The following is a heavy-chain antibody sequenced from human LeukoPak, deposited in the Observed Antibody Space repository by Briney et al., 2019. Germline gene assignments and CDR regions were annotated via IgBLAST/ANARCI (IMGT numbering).Heavy chain of an antibody. Sequence: ASVKVSCKSSGYTFTSYYMHWVRQPPGQGREGVGIINPSGGSTSSAQQFQGRVTMTRDTSTSTVYMELSSLRSEDTDVYYCARSYSSGSRPFFDYWGQGTLVTVSS. D-gene: IGHD5-18*01. CDR3: ARSYSSGSRPFFDY. CDR1: GYTFTSYY. CDR2: INPSGGST. J-gene: IGHJ4*02. V-gene: IGHV1-46*01.